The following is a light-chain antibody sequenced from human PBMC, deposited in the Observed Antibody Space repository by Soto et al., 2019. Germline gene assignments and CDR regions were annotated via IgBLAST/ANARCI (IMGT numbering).Light chain of an antibody. CDR1: QSISGW. J-gene: IGKJ1*01. CDR3: QQYYSDWT. CDR2: EAS. V-gene: IGKV1-5*01. Sequence: DIQMTQSPSTLSGSVGDRVTITCRASQSISGWLAWYQQKPGTAPKLLIYEASNLESGVPSRFSGSGSGTEFTLTISSLQPDDFATYYCQQYYSDWTFGQGDQGGYQ.